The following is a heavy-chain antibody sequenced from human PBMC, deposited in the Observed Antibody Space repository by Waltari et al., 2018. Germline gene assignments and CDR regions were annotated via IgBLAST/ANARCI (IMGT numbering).Heavy chain of an antibody. D-gene: IGHD6-13*01. CDR3: ARDRSSSSWTWGAFDY. V-gene: IGHV4-59*01. Sequence: QVQLQESGPGLVKPSETLSLTCTVSGGSISSSYWSWIRQPPGKGMEWIGYIYYSGSTNYNPSLKSRVTISGDTFKNQFSLKLSSVTAADTAVYYCARDRSSSSWTWGAFDYWGQGTLVTVSS. J-gene: IGHJ4*02. CDR1: GGSISSSY. CDR2: IYYSGST.